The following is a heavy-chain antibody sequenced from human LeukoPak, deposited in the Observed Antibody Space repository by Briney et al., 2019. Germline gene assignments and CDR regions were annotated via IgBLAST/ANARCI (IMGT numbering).Heavy chain of an antibody. Sequence: GASVKVSCKASGCTFSSYAISWVRQAPGQGLEWMGGIIPIFGTANYAQKFQGRVTITTDESTSTAYMELSSLRSEDTAVYYCARGRRFSSSWYENAFDIWGQGTMVTVSS. V-gene: IGHV1-69*05. CDR3: ARGRRFSSSWYENAFDI. CDR1: GCTFSSYA. J-gene: IGHJ3*02. CDR2: IIPIFGTA. D-gene: IGHD6-13*01.